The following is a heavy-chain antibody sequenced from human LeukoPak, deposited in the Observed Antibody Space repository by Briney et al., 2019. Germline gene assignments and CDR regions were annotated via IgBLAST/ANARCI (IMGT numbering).Heavy chain of an antibody. CDR3: ARGYDILTGSHYWYFDL. Sequence: GASVKVSCKASGYTFTSYGISWVRQAPGQGLEWMGWISAYNGNTNYAQKLQGRVTMTTDTSTSTAYMELRSLRSDDTAVYYCARGYDILTGSHYWYFDLWGRGTLVTVSS. CDR1: GYTFTSYG. D-gene: IGHD3-9*01. J-gene: IGHJ2*01. V-gene: IGHV1-18*01. CDR2: ISAYNGNT.